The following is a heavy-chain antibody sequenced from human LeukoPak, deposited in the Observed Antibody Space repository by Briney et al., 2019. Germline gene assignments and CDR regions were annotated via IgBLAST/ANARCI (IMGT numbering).Heavy chain of an antibody. J-gene: IGHJ4*02. D-gene: IGHD2-8*01. CDR2: TNSGGSSS. CDR1: GFPFSDFS. Sequence: GGSLRLSCATSGFPFSDFSMSWVRQAPGKGLEWISTTNSGGSSSDYAESVKGRFTISRDNSKNTLYLQMSSLRVEDTAMYYCAKQSYARSLGEGGPGTLVSVSS. CDR3: AKQSYARSLGE. V-gene: IGHV3-23*01.